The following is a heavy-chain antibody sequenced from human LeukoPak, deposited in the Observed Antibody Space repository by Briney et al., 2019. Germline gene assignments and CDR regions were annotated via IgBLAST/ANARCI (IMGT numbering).Heavy chain of an antibody. CDR2: VYYTGGT. CDR1: GVSINKYY. CDR3: ARDFDDILTGYSLD. Sequence: SETLSLTCTVSGVSINKYYWSWIRQPPGKGLEWIGFVYYTGGTDYNPSLKSRVTISVDTSKNQFSLKLSSVTAADTAVYYCARDFDDILTGYSLDWGQGTLVTVSS. V-gene: IGHV4-59*12. D-gene: IGHD3-9*01. J-gene: IGHJ4*02.